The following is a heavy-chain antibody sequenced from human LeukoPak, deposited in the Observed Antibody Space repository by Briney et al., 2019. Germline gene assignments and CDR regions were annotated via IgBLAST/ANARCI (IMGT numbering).Heavy chain of an antibody. CDR2: LYHSGST. CDR1: GGSISSNNW. CDR3: AREIAITMVRGAVFDP. J-gene: IGHJ5*02. D-gene: IGHD3-10*01. Sequence: PSGTLSLTCAVSGGSISSNNWWSWVRQPPGKGLEWIGELYHSGSTNYNPSLKSRVTISVDTSKNQFSLKLSSVTAADTAVYYCAREIAITMVRGAVFDPWGQGTLVTVSS. V-gene: IGHV4-4*02.